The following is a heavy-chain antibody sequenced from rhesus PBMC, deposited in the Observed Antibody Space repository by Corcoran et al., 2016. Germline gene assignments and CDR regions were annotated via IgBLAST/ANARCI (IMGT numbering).Heavy chain of an antibody. V-gene: IGHV4S10*01. D-gene: IGHD7-45*01. CDR2: IYGSSTST. Sequence: QVQLRESGPGVVKPSETLSLTCAVSGGSIRDSYRWSWIRQPPGKVLEWIGYIYGSSTSTNYNPSLKSRVTIAKDTSKNQCSLKLSSVTAADTAVYYCARDRVYPNWGWVDYWGQGVLVTVSS. J-gene: IGHJ4*01. CDR1: GGSIRDSYR. CDR3: ARDRVYPNWGWVDY.